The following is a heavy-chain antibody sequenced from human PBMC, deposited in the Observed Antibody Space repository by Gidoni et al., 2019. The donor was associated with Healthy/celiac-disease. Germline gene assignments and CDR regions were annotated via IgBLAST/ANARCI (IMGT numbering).Heavy chain of an antibody. Sequence: EVQLVESGGGLVQHGGSLRLSCAASGFTVSSNYMGWVRQAPGKGLEWVSVIYSGGSTYYADSVKGRFTISRDNSKNTLYLQMNSLRAEDTAVYYCARDRGPGWSSGWYTPWAFDIWGQGTMVTVSS. V-gene: IGHV3-66*01. CDR2: IYSGGST. J-gene: IGHJ3*02. CDR1: GFTVSSNY. D-gene: IGHD6-19*01. CDR3: ARDRGPGWSSGWYTPWAFDI.